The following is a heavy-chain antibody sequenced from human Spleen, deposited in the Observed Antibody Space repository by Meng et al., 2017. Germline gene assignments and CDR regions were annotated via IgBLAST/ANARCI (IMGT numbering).Heavy chain of an antibody. Sequence: VQLVESGGGVVQPGRSLRLSCAVSGFTFNTMVMHWVRQSPGKGLEWVAVISYDGSNKFYADSVRGRFTLSRDNSRNTLYLEMNSLRREDTATYYCAKDLPLNYWGQGTLVTVSS. CDR3: AKDLPLNY. CDR2: ISYDGSNK. J-gene: IGHJ4*02. V-gene: IGHV3-30*18. CDR1: GFTFNTMV. D-gene: IGHD2-8*01.